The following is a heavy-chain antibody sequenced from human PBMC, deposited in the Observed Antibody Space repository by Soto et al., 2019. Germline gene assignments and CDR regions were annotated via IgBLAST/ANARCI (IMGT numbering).Heavy chain of an antibody. Sequence: PSETLSLTCTVSGGSISSGGYYWSWIRQHPGKGLEWIGYIYYSGSTYFNPSLKSRLTISVDTSKNQFSLQLSSVTAADTAVYYCAALGTYFYDTSDTTFDPWGQGTLVTVSS. CDR1: GGSISSGGYY. CDR3: AALGTYFYDTSDTTFDP. D-gene: IGHD3-22*01. V-gene: IGHV4-31*03. CDR2: IYYSGST. J-gene: IGHJ5*02.